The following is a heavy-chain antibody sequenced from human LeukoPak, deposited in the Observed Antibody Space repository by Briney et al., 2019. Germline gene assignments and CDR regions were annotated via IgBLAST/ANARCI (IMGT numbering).Heavy chain of an antibody. J-gene: IGHJ4*02. D-gene: IGHD5-12*01. CDR3: SRDRENGGSGYDSKNY. Sequence: GGSLRLSCTASGFIFGDYAMSWFRQAPGKGLEWVGFIRSKAYGGTTEYAASVKGRFTISRDDSKSIAYLQMNSLKAEDTAVYYCSRDRENGGSGYDSKNYWGQGTPVTVSS. V-gene: IGHV3-49*03. CDR2: IRSKAYGGTT. CDR1: GFIFGDYA.